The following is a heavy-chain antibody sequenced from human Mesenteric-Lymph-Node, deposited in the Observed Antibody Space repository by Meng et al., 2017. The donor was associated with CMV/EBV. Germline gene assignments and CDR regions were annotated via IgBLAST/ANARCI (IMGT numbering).Heavy chain of an antibody. CDR3: AKGRVTLDS. V-gene: IGHV3-23*03. CDR1: GFTFSSFA. CDR2: VYNGGRIT. D-gene: IGHD4-11*01. Sequence: LRLSCADSGFTFSSFAMSWVRQAPGKGLQWVSIVYNGGRITYYADSVKGRFTISRDNSNNTLYLQMDSLRAEDTAVYYCAKGRVTLDSWGQGTLVTVSS. J-gene: IGHJ4*02.